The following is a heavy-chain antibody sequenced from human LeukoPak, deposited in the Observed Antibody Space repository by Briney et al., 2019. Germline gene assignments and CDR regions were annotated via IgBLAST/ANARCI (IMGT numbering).Heavy chain of an antibody. V-gene: IGHV1-69*13. Sequence: SVTVSCKASGGTFSSYAISWVRQAPGQGLEWMGGIIPIFGTANYAQKFQGRVTITADESTSTAYMELSSLRSEDTAVYYCARPSYSGRYFDYWGQGTLVTVSS. D-gene: IGHD6-13*01. CDR1: GGTFSSYA. CDR3: ARPSYSGRYFDY. CDR2: IIPIFGTA. J-gene: IGHJ4*02.